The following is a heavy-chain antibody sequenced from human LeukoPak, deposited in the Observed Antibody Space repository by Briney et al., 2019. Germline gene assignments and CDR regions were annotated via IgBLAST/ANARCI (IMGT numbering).Heavy chain of an antibody. V-gene: IGHV1-2*02. CDR2: IDPDSGGT. CDR3: AREYYDSSGIKYASDI. Sequence: ASVKVSCKAPGYTFTDYYIHWVRQAPGQGLEWMGCIDPDSGGTKYGQKFQGRVTMTRDTSINTAYMELSRLRSDDTAVYYCAREYYDSSGIKYASDIWGQGTMVTVSS. CDR1: GYTFTDYY. D-gene: IGHD3-22*01. J-gene: IGHJ3*02.